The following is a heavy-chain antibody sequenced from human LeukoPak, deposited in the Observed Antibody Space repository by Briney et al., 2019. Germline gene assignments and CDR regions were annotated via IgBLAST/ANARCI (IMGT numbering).Heavy chain of an antibody. CDR3: ARGDITSPFDY. V-gene: IGHV1-69*04. CDR1: GGTFSSYA. CDR2: IIPILGIA. Sequence: ASVKVYCKASGGTFSSYAISWVRQAPGQGLEWMGRIIPILGIANYAQKFQGRVTITADKSTSTAYMELSSLRSEDTAVYYCARGDITSPFDYWGQGTLVTVSS. J-gene: IGHJ4*02. D-gene: IGHD3-3*01.